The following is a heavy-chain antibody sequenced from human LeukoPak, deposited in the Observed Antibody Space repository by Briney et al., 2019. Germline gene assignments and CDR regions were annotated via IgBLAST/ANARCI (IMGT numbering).Heavy chain of an antibody. D-gene: IGHD2-2*01. CDR1: GGSISSSSYY. CDR3: ARQSRELSDCSSTSCPNWFDP. Sequence: SETLSLTCTVSGGSISSSSYYWGWIRQPPGKGLEWIGPIYYSRSTYYNPSLKSRVTISVDTSKNQFSLKLSSVTAADTAVYYCARQSRELSDCSSTSCPNWFDPWGQGTLVTVSS. J-gene: IGHJ5*02. CDR2: IYYSRST. V-gene: IGHV4-39*01.